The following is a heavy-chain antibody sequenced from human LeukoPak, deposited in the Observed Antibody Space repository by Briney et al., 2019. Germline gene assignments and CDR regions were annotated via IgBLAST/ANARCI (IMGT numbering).Heavy chain of an antibody. J-gene: IGHJ4*02. Sequence: SQTLSLTCAISGDNVSSNSATWSWIRQSPSRGLEWLGRTYNRSKWYSDYAVSVRSRLTINPDTSKNQFSLQLNSVTPDDTAVYYCARGVGVAWKVFDYWGQGTLVTVSS. CDR2: TYNRSKWYS. CDR1: GDNVSSNSAT. V-gene: IGHV6-1*01. CDR3: ARGVGVAWKVFDY. D-gene: IGHD3-10*01.